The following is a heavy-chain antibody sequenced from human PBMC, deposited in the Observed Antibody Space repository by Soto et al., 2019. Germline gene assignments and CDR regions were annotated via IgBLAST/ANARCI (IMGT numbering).Heavy chain of an antibody. CDR3: ARVVTPWNDAFDI. J-gene: IGHJ3*02. CDR2: IYYSGST. D-gene: IGHD2-21*02. V-gene: IGHV4-31*03. CDR1: GCSLSSGGYL. Sequence: QVQLQEAGPRPGKAFPTLSLTRTFSGCSLSSGGYLWGWIRQAPGKGLEWIGYIYYSGSTYYNPSLKSRVTISVDTSKNQFSLKLSSVTAADTAVYYCARVVTPWNDAFDIWGQGTMVTVSS.